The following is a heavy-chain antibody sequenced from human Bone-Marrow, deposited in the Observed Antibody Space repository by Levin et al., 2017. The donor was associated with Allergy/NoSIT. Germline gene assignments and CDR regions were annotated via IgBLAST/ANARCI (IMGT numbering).Heavy chain of an antibody. V-gene: IGHV3-48*03. CDR3: ARDAASGWYFDY. Sequence: GESLKISCVVSELTFSTYEMNWVRQAPGRGLEWISYISHRGTTMHYAATVQGRFSISRDNTKNSLFLQMNDLRAEDTAVYYCARDAASGWYFDYWGQGALVTVSS. CDR2: ISHRGTTM. CDR1: ELTFSTYE. J-gene: IGHJ4*02. D-gene: IGHD6-19*01.